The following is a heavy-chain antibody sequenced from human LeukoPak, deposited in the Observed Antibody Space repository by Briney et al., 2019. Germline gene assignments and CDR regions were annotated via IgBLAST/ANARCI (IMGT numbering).Heavy chain of an antibody. V-gene: IGHV1-46*01. CDR3: ARGGGSKSIAAAGTLSY. D-gene: IGHD6-13*01. CDR2: INPSGGST. J-gene: IGHJ4*02. Sequence: ASVTVSCKASGYTFTSYYMHWVRQAPGQGLEWMGIINPSGGSTSYAQKFQGRVTMTRDMSTSTVYMELSSLRSEDTAVYYCARGGGSKSIAAAGTLSYWGQGTLVTVSS. CDR1: GYTFTSYY.